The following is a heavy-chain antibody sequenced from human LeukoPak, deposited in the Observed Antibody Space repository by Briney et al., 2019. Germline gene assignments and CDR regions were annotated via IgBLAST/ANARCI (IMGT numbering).Heavy chain of an antibody. D-gene: IGHD2-2*01. V-gene: IGHV4-38-2*02. CDR1: GYSISSGYY. J-gene: IGHJ4*02. Sequence: SETLSLTCTVSGYSISSGYYWGWIRQPPGKGLEWIGYIYYSGSTNYNPSLKSRVTISVDTSKNQFSLKLSSVTAADTAVYYCARGYCSSTSCYYGYWGQGTLVTVSS. CDR2: IYYSGST. CDR3: ARGYCSSTSCYYGY.